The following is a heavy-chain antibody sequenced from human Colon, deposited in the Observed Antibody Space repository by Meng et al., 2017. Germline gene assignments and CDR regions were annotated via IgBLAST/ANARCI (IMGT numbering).Heavy chain of an antibody. CDR1: GFTFRSYW. V-gene: IGHV3-74*01. D-gene: IGHD4-17*01. CDR3: ARINYAEDS. J-gene: IGHJ4*02. Sequence: DAEMVGSGGSLFQPGGYLSLSFRASGFTFRSYWMHWVRQVPGKGLVWVSRINEDGIVTNYADSVKGRFTVSRDNAKNTLYLQMNSLRVEDTAVYYCARINYAEDSWGQGTLVTVSS. CDR2: INEDGIVT.